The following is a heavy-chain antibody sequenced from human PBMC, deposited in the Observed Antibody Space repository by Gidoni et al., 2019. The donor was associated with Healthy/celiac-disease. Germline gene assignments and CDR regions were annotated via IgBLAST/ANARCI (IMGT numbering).Heavy chain of an antibody. Sequence: VQLVQYGAEVKKHGESLRIACRGSGYSFTINWSSWVRQMHGKGLAWMGRMDPDDSYTNYSPSFQGHVTISADKSISTAYLQWGSLKAAYTAMYYCARQSEGIVGCFDPWGQGTLVTVSS. D-gene: IGHD1-26*01. CDR3: ARQSEGIVGCFDP. CDR2: MDPDDSYT. V-gene: IGHV5-10-1*03. J-gene: IGHJ5*02. CDR1: GYSFTINW.